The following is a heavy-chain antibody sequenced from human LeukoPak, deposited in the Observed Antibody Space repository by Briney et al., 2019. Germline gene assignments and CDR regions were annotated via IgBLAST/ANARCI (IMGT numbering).Heavy chain of an antibody. CDR1: GFTFSSYG. D-gene: IGHD3-16*01. V-gene: IGHV3-30*02. CDR3: AKDPGAYGDAFDI. J-gene: IGHJ3*02. CDR2: IRYDGSNK. Sequence: GGSLRLSCAASGFTFSSYGMHWVRQAPGKGLEWVAFIRYDGSNKYYADSVKGRFTISRGNSKNTLYLQMNSLRAEDTAVYYCAKDPGAYGDAFDIWGQGTMVTVSS.